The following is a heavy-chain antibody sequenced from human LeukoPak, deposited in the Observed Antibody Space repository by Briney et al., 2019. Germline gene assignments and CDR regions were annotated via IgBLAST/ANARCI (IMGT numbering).Heavy chain of an antibody. CDR2: ISYDGSNK. CDR3: AKDVDLDYGGNSGFDP. V-gene: IGHV3-30*18. D-gene: IGHD4-17*01. CDR1: GFTFSSYS. J-gene: IGHJ5*02. Sequence: TGGSLRLSCAASGFTFSSYSMHWVRQAPGKGLEWVAVISYDGSNKYYAGSVKGRFTISRDNSKNTLYLQMNSLRAEDTAVYYCAKDVDLDYGGNSGFDPWGQGTLVTVSS.